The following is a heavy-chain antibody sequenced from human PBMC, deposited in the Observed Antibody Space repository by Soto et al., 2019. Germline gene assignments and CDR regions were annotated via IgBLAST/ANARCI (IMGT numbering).Heavy chain of an antibody. CDR1: GYTFTNYG. D-gene: IGHD6-6*01. CDR3: ARTSRDIAARPAY. V-gene: IGHV1-18*01. J-gene: IGHJ4*02. CDR2: INVYNGNT. Sequence: ASVKVSCKASGYTFTNYGISWVRQAPGQGLEWMGWINVYNGNTKYAQKVQGRVTMTTDTSTSTAYMELRSLKSDDTAVYYCARTSRDIAARPAYWGQGTLVTVSS.